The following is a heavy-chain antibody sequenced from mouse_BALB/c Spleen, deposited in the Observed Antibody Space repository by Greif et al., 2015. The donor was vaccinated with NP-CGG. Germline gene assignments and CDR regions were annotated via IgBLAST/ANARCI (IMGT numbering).Heavy chain of an antibody. V-gene: IGHV1-7*01. CDR2: INPSTGYT. Sequence: QVQLQQSGAELAKPGASVKMSCKASGYTFTSYWMHWVKQRPGQGLEWIGYINPSTGYTEYNQKFKDKATLTADKSSSTAYMQLSSLTSEDPAVYYCARKGLTGAFDYWGQGTTLTVSS. CDR3: ARKGLTGAFDY. D-gene: IGHD4-1*01. CDR1: GYTFTSYW. J-gene: IGHJ2*01.